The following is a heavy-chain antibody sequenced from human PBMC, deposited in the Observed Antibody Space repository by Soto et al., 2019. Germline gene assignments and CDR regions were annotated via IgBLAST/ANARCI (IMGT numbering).Heavy chain of an antibody. J-gene: IGHJ4*02. CDR1: GFTFSDYY. Sequence: GGSLRLSCAASGFTFSDYYMSWIRQAPGKGLEWVSYISSSGSTIYYADSVKGLFTISRDNAKNPLYQQMNSLRAEDTAVYYCARSRKSSIVVVVAANDYWGQGTLVTVSS. CDR2: ISSSGSTI. CDR3: ARSRKSSIVVVVAANDY. V-gene: IGHV3-11*01. D-gene: IGHD2-15*01.